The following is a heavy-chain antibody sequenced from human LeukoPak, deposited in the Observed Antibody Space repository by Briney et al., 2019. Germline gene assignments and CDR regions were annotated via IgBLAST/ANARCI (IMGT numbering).Heavy chain of an antibody. J-gene: IGHJ5*01. Sequence: KPSETLSLTCTVSGGSVSSGSHYWSWIRQPPGKGLEWIGYVYYTGSTDYNSSLKSRVTISIDTSNNHFSLDLSSVTAADTAVYYCARVGDYVAYDSWGQGTLVTVPS. CDR3: ARVGDYVAYDS. CDR1: GGSVSSGSHY. CDR2: VYYTGST. V-gene: IGHV4-61*01. D-gene: IGHD4-17*01.